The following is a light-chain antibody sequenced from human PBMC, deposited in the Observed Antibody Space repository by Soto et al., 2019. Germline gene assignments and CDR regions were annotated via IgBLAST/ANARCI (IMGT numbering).Light chain of an antibody. CDR3: SSYRRPTTLV. V-gene: IGLV2-14*03. Sequence: QSVLTQPASVSGSPGQSITISCTGTSTDIGDYNWVSWYQQHPGRAPKLIIYEVTNRPSGVSDRSSGSKSGNTASLTISGLQTDDEADYFCSSYRRPTTLVLGPGTKVTVL. J-gene: IGLJ1*01. CDR2: EVT. CDR1: STDIGDYNW.